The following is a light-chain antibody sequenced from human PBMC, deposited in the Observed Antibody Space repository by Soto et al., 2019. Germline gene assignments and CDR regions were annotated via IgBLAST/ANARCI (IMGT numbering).Light chain of an antibody. CDR1: QSVGMN. V-gene: IGKV3-15*01. CDR2: EAS. J-gene: IGKJ4*01. Sequence: EVVMTQSPATLSVSPGERATLSCRASQSVGMNLAGYQQKPGQAPRLLMYEASTRATGIPARFSGSGSGTEFTLTISSLQPEDFAVYYCKQYNNWNPCTFGGGTKVEIK. CDR3: KQYNNWNPCT.